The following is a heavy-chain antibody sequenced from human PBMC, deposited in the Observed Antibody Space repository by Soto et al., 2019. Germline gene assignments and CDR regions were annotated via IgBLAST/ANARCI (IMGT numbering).Heavy chain of an antibody. CDR1: CGSISSYY. Sequence: PSETLSLTCTVSCGSISSYYWSWIRQPPGKGLEWIGYIYYSGSTNYNPSLKSRVTISVDTSKNQFSLKLSSVTAADTAVYYCARGPLTVTPNYYYYYMDVWGKGTTVTVSS. CDR3: ARGPLTVTPNYYYYYMDV. J-gene: IGHJ6*03. CDR2: IYYSGST. D-gene: IGHD4-17*01. V-gene: IGHV4-59*12.